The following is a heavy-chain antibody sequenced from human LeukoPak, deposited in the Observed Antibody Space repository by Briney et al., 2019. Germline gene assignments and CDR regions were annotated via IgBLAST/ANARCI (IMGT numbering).Heavy chain of an antibody. D-gene: IGHD6-19*01. CDR1: GGSISSGGYY. V-gene: IGHV4-31*03. Sequence: SETLSLTCTVSGGSISSGGYYWSWIRQHPGKGLEWIGYIYYSGSTYYNPSLKSRVTISVDTSKNQFSLKLSSVTAADTAVYYCARGGIAVAAPFDYWGQGALVTVSS. CDR2: IYYSGST. J-gene: IGHJ4*02. CDR3: ARGGIAVAAPFDY.